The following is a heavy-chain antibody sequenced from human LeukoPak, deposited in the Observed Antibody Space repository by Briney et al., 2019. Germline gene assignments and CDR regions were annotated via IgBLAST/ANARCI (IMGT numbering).Heavy chain of an antibody. J-gene: IGHJ4*02. CDR3: AREMAPYYFDY. D-gene: IGHD2-8*01. V-gene: IGHV1-69*04. CDR2: IIPILGIA. Sequence: SVKVSCKASGGTFSSDAISWVRQAPGQGLEWMGRIIPILGIANYAQKFQGRVTITADKSTSTAYMELSSLRSEDTAVYYCAREMAPYYFDYWGQGTLVTVSS. CDR1: GGTFSSDA.